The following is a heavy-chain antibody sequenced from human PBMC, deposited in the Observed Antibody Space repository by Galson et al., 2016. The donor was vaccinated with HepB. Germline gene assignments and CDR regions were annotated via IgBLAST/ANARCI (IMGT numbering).Heavy chain of an antibody. V-gene: IGHV4-39*01. CDR2: NYYSERT. D-gene: IGHD4-17*01. Sequence: SETLSLTCSVSGGSISSSIHYWGWIRQPPGKEMEWIGSNYYSERTYYNPSLKSRVTISVDRSKSQLSLRLSSVTAADTAVYYCASLVTDYGDSEDFWYFDLWGCGTLVTVSS. CDR3: ASLVTDYGDSEDFWYFDL. J-gene: IGHJ2*01. CDR1: GGSISSSIHY.